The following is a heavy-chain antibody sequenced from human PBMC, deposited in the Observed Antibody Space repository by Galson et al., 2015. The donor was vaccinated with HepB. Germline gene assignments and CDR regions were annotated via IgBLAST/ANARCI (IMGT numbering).Heavy chain of an antibody. CDR1: GYSFTDYY. J-gene: IGHJ6*02. Sequence: SVKVSCKASGYSFTDYYMHWVRQAPGQGLEWMGWINPNSGDTYYAQMFQGRVTTTRDKSISTAYMELTSLRSDDTAVYYCARGRLTTIAGVNDLSDHYHRMDVWGQGATVIVSS. CDR2: INPNSGDT. V-gene: IGHV1-2*02. CDR3: ARGRLTTIAGVNDLSDHYHRMDV. D-gene: IGHD1-1*01.